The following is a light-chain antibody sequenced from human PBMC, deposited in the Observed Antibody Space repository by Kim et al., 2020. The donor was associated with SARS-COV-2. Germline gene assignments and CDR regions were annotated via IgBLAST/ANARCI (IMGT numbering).Light chain of an antibody. CDR2: GTR. V-gene: IGLV7-43*01. CDR3: LLYYGGAVV. J-gene: IGLJ2*01. CDR1: TGAGTSDHH. Sequence: PGGAVTRTCASSTGAGTSDHHANWFQQKPGQAPRALIYGTRNKHSWTPARFSASLLGGEAALTLSGVQPEDEADYYCLLYYGGAVVFGGGTQLTVL.